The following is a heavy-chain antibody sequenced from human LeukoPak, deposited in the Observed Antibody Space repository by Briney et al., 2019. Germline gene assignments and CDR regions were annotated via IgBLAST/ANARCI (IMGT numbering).Heavy chain of an antibody. CDR1: GGSFSGYY. Sequence: SETLSLTCAVYGGSFSGYYWSWIRQPPGKGLEWIGEINHSGSTNYNPSLKSRVTISVDTSKNQFSLKLSSVTAADTAVYYCARVFRARTGSSWPDFDYWGQGTLVTVSS. V-gene: IGHV4-34*01. D-gene: IGHD6-13*01. CDR3: ARVFRARTGSSWPDFDY. CDR2: INHSGST. J-gene: IGHJ4*02.